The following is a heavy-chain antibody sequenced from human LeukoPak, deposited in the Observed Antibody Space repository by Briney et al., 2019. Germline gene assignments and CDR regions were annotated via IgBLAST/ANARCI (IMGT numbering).Heavy chain of an antibody. V-gene: IGHV1-69*13. CDR2: IIPIFGTA. J-gene: IGHJ6*02. Sequence: SVKVSCKASGGTFSSYAISWVRQAPGQGLEWMGGIIPIFGTANSAQKFQGRVTITADESTSTAYMELSSLRSEDTAVYYWASRYHYDFLSAPDYYYYGMDVWGQGTTVTVSS. D-gene: IGHD3-3*01. CDR1: GGTFSSYA. CDR3: ASRYHYDFLSAPDYYYYGMDV.